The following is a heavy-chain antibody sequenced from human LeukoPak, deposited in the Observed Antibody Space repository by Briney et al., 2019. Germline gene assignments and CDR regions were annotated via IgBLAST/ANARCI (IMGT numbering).Heavy chain of an antibody. Sequence: SETLSLTCAVYGGSFSGYYWSWIRQPPGKGLEWIGEINHSGSTNYNPSLKSRVTISVDTSKNQFSLKLSSVTAADTAVYYCARVRRSSGWYEPSYFDYWGQGTLVTVSS. CDR1: GGSFSGYY. J-gene: IGHJ4*02. D-gene: IGHD6-19*01. CDR2: INHSGST. CDR3: ARVRRSSGWYEPSYFDY. V-gene: IGHV4-34*01.